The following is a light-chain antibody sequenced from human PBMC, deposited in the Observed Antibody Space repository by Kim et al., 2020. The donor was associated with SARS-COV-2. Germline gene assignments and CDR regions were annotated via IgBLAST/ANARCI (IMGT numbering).Light chain of an antibody. V-gene: IGKV3-15*01. J-gene: IGKJ1*01. Sequence: SVSPGERATLSCRASQSVSTNLVWYQQKPGQAPRLLIYGASTRATGIPARFSGSGSGTEFTLTISSLQSEDFAVYYCQQYNNFRTFGQGTKVDIK. CDR1: QSVSTN. CDR2: GAS. CDR3: QQYNNFRT.